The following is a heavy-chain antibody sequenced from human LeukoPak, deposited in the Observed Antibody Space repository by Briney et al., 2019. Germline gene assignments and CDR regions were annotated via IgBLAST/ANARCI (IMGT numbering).Heavy chain of an antibody. CDR2: IYYSGST. D-gene: IGHD3-9*01. CDR3: ARGPYFDWLLNDAFDI. J-gene: IGHJ3*02. CDR1: GGSVSSGSYY. Sequence: SETLSLTCTVSGGSVSSGSYYWGWIRQPPGKGLEWIGNIYYSGSTYYNPSLKSRVTISVETSKNQFSLKLSSVTAADTAVYYCARGPYFDWLLNDAFDIWGQGTMVTVSS. V-gene: IGHV4-39*07.